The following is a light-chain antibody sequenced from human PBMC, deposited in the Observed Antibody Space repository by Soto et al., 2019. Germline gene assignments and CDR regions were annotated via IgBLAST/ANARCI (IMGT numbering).Light chain of an antibody. Sequence: ENVLTQSPGTLSLSPGERATLSCRASQSVTSTYLAWYQQKPGQPPRLLISGASSRATGIPDRFSGSGSGTDLTLTISRLEPEDFAVYYCQQYGGSPPMHTFGQGTKLELK. J-gene: IGKJ2*01. CDR3: QQYGGSPPMHT. V-gene: IGKV3-20*01. CDR1: QSVTSTY. CDR2: GAS.